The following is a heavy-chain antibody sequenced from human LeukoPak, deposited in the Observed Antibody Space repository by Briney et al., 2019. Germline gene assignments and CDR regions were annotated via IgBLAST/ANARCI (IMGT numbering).Heavy chain of an antibody. CDR1: GGSISSGGYS. CDR2: IYHSGII. D-gene: IGHD6-6*01. CDR3: ARGKTTAARQGLLFDY. V-gene: IGHV4-30-2*01. J-gene: IGHJ4*02. Sequence: SQTLSLTCAVSGGSISSGGYSWSWIRQPPGKGLEWIGYIYHSGIIYYNPSLKSRVTISVDRSKSQFSLKLSSVTAADTAVYYCARGKTTAARQGLLFDYWGQGTLVTVSS.